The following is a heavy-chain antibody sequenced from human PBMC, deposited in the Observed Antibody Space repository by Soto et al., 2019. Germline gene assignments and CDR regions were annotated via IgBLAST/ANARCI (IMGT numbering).Heavy chain of an antibody. V-gene: IGHV4-30-4*01. CDR3: ASQRFGELYYYYYGMDV. Sequence: LSLTCTVSGGSISSGDYYWSWIRQPPGKGLEWIGYIYYSGSTYYNPSLKSRVTISVDTSKNQFSLKLSSVTAADTAVYYCASQRFGELYYYYYGMDVWGQGTTVTVSS. D-gene: IGHD3-10*01. CDR1: GGSISSGDYY. CDR2: IYYSGST. J-gene: IGHJ6*02.